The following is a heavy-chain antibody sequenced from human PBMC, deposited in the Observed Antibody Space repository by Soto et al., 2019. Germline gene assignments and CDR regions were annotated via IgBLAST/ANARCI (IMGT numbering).Heavy chain of an antibody. V-gene: IGHV4-31*02. J-gene: IGHJ4*02. CDR3: AGFSSGEYGGNSGFVY. Sequence: SETLSLTCTVSGGSISIGDHYWSWIRHRPGKGLEWIGYIYYSGNTYYNPSLKSRIIMSVDTSKSQFSLRVSSVTAADTAIYYCAGFSSGEYGGNSGFVYWGQGTLVTVSS. CDR1: GGSISIGDHY. D-gene: IGHD2-21*02. CDR2: IYYSGNT.